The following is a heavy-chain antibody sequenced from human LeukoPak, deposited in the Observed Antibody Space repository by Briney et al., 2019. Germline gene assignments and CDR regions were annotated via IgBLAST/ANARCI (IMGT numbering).Heavy chain of an antibody. CDR3: ARGGCSGGSCYSSWFDP. CDR1: GYSFYDFY. Sequence: ASVKVSCKPSGYSFYDFYIHWVRQAPGQGLEWMGWIDPNSGGRNYAQKFQGRVTTTRDTSSTTAYMVLSSLTSDDTAVYYCARGGCSGGSCYSSWFDPWGQGTLVSVSS. J-gene: IGHJ5*02. CDR2: IDPNSGGR. V-gene: IGHV1-2*02. D-gene: IGHD2-15*01.